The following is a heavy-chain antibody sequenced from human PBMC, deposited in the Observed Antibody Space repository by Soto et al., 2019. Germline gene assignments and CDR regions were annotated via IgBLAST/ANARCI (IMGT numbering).Heavy chain of an antibody. CDR1: GGSFSIYT. Sequence: ASVKVSCKPSGGSFSIYTFNWVRQAPGQGLEWMGGIIPIFGTATYAQKFQGRVTITAEDATSTAYMELSSLRSEDTAVYYCAGPGYGGNSGRFDPWGQGTLVTVSS. CDR2: IIPIFGTA. D-gene: IGHD4-17*01. J-gene: IGHJ5*02. V-gene: IGHV1-69*13. CDR3: AGPGYGGNSGRFDP.